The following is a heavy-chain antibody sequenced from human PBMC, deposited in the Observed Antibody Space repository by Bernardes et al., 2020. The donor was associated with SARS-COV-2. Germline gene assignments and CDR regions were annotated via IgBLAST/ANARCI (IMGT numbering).Heavy chain of an antibody. J-gene: IGHJ4*02. CDR1: GFNFTGSA. CDR2: IRSKPKGYAT. D-gene: IGHD4-17*01. Sequence: VGSLCRSCAASGFNFTGSAIQWVRQPSGQGLEWIGRIRSKPKGYATTYAASLKGRFVISRDDSRNTAYLQIHSLKIEDTAVYYCTGDYLYWDQGTLVSVSS. CDR3: TGDYLY. V-gene: IGHV3-73*01.